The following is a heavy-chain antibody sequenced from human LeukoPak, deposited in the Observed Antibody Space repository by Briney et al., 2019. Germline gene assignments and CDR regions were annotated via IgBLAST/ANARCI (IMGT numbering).Heavy chain of an antibody. CDR2: INHSGST. V-gene: IGHV4-34*01. Sequence: PSETLSLTCAVYGGSFSGYYWSWIRQPPGKGLEWIGEINHSGSTNYNPSLKSRVTISVDTSKNQFSLKLSSVTAADTAVYYCARGLSSGLFDYWGQGTLVTVSS. CDR3: ARGLSSGLFDY. J-gene: IGHJ4*02. D-gene: IGHD3-22*01. CDR1: GGSFSGYY.